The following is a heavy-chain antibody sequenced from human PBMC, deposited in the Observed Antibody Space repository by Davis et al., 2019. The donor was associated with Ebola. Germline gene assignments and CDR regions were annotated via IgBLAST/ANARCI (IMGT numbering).Heavy chain of an antibody. Sequence: SVKVSCKASGGTFSSYAFSWVRQAPGQGLEWMGGIIPIFGTANYAQKFQGRVTITADESTSTAYMELSSLRSEDTAVYYCARGWGDYGAFDIWGQGTMVTVSS. D-gene: IGHD4-17*01. CDR1: GGTFSSYA. J-gene: IGHJ3*02. CDR2: IIPIFGTA. CDR3: ARGWGDYGAFDI. V-gene: IGHV1-69*13.